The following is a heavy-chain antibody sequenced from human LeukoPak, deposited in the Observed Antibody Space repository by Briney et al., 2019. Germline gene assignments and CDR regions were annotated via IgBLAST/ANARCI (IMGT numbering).Heavy chain of an antibody. D-gene: IGHD3-10*01. CDR1: GFTFSSYA. Sequence: GGSLRLSCAASGFTFSSYAMSWVRQAPGKGLEWVSGISGGGGATYYGDAVKGRFTISRDNSNNTLYLQMNSLRAEDTAVFYCAKLFYSSGMYHFDYWGQGTLVTVSS. CDR3: AKLFYSSGMYHFDY. V-gene: IGHV3-23*01. CDR2: ISGGGGAT. J-gene: IGHJ4*02.